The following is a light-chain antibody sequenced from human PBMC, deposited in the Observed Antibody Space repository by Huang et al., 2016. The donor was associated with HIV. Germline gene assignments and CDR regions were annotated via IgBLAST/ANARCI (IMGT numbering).Light chain of an antibody. Sequence: DIQVTQSPSAMSASVGDRVTITCRTNQDIFNYLAWFQQKPGRVPKSLIYAVSSLQSGVPSRFSGSGSETEFTLTINNLQPEDSATYYCLQHKAFHLPTFGQGTQVE. V-gene: IGKV1-17*03. J-gene: IGKJ1*01. CDR1: QDIFNY. CDR2: AVS. CDR3: LQHKAFHLPT.